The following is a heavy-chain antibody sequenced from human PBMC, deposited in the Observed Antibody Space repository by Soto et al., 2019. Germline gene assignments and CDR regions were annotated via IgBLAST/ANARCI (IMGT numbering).Heavy chain of an antibody. CDR3: ARMATSGTLNWFDP. CDR1: GYTFGNND. J-gene: IGHJ5*02. V-gene: IGHV1-8*01. Sequence: QVQLVQSGAQVKKPGASVKVSCKASGYTFGNNDISWVRQATGQGLEWMGWMNPNSGNTGYAQKFQGRVSMIRNTSITTAYLELSSLRSDDTAIYYCARMATSGTLNWFDPWGQGTLVIVSS. CDR2: MNPNSGNT.